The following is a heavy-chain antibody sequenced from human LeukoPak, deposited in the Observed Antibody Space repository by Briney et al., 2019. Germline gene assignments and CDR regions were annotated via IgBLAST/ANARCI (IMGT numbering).Heavy chain of an antibody. CDR3: ARVIVGGVDYYYYYMDV. CDR2: ISSSSSTI. V-gene: IGHV3-48*04. J-gene: IGHJ6*03. CDR1: GFTFSSYS. D-gene: IGHD2-8*02. Sequence: GGSLRLSCAASGFTFSSYSMNWVRQAPGKGLEWVSYISSSSSTIYYADSVKGRFTISRDNAKNSPYLQMNSLRAEDTAVYYCARVIVGGVDYYYYYMDVWGKGTTVTVSS.